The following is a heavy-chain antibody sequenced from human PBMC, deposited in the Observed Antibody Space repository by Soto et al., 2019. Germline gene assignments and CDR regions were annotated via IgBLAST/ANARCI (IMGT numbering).Heavy chain of an antibody. Sequence: ASVKVSCKASGYTFTSYYMHWVRQAPGQGLEWMGIINPSGGSTSYAQKFQGRVTMTRDTSTSTVYMELSSLRSEDTAVYYCAGETPYGGNSPAFDIWGHGTMVTVSS. V-gene: IGHV1-46*01. J-gene: IGHJ3*02. D-gene: IGHD4-17*01. CDR2: INPSGGST. CDR3: AGETPYGGNSPAFDI. CDR1: GYTFTSYY.